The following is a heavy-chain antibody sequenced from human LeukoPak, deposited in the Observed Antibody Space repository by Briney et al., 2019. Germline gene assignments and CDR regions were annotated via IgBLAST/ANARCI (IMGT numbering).Heavy chain of an antibody. CDR2: IKQDGGET. V-gene: IGHV3-7*01. J-gene: IGHJ4*02. D-gene: IGHD3-22*01. Sequence: GGSLRLSCAASGFPFSSYWMAWVRQAPGKGLEWVASIKQDGGETFYVDSVKGRFTISRDNAKNSLYLQMNSLRAEDTAVYYCARDRSVAINFDYWGQGTLVTVSS. CDR3: ARDRSVAINFDY. CDR1: GFPFSSYW.